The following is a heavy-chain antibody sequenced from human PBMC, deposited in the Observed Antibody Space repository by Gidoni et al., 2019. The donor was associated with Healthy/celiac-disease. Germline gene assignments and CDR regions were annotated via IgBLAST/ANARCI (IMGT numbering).Heavy chain of an antibody. CDR2: ISGSGGST. J-gene: IGHJ4*02. CDR1: GFTFSSYA. D-gene: IGHD6-19*01. V-gene: IGHV3-23*01. CDR3: AKSPPQGAQWLFFDY. Sequence: EVQLLESGGGLVQTGGSLVLSCSASGFTFSSYAMSWGRQAPGKGLEWVAAISGSGGSTYYADAVKGRFTSSRDNSKNTLYLQMNSLRAEDTAVYYCAKSPPQGAQWLFFDYWGQGTLVTVSS.